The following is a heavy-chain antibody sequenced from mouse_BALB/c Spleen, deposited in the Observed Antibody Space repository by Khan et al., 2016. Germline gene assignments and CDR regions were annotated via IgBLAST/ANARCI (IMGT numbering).Heavy chain of an antibody. CDR3: ARGYYSSIFFDY. Sequence: EVQLQESGPGLVKPSQCLSITCTVTGYSITSGYAWNWLRQFPGSKLEWMGYITYSGGTSYNPFLKSRISVTRDTSNIPFFLQFKCVTTKGTATYYGARGYYSSIFFDYWGQGALITVSA. CDR2: ITYSGGT. CDR1: GYSITSGYA. D-gene: IGHD1-1*01. J-gene: IGHJ3*01. V-gene: IGHV3-2*02.